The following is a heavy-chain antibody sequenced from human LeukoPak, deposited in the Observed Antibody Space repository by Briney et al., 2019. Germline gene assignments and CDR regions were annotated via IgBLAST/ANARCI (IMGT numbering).Heavy chain of an antibody. J-gene: IGHJ5*02. CDR2: INPNSGGT. D-gene: IGHD2-21*01. V-gene: IGHV1-2*02. CDR3: AREYYGRALDP. Sequence: ASVKVSCKASGYTFTGYYMHWVRQAPGQGLEWMGWINPNSGGTNFAQKFQGRVTMTRDTSISTAYMELSRLRYEDTAVYYCAREYYGRALDPWGQGTLVTVSS. CDR1: GYTFTGYY.